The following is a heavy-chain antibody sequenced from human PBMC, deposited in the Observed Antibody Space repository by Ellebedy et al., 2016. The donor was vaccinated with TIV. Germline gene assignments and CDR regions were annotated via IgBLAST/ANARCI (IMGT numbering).Heavy chain of an antibody. Sequence: GESLKISCAASGFTFSSYSMNWVRQAPGKGLEWVSYIGNSDTKYYADSVKGRFTISRDNAKNSLYLQMNSLRDEDTAVYYCARVGLGYSSSWYFYGMDVWGQGTTVTVSS. J-gene: IGHJ6*02. V-gene: IGHV3-48*02. CDR1: GFTFSSYS. CDR3: ARVGLGYSSSWYFYGMDV. D-gene: IGHD6-13*01. CDR2: IGNSDTK.